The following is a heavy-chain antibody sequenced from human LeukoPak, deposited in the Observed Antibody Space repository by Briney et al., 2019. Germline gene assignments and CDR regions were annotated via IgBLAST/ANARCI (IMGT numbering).Heavy chain of an antibody. CDR3: ATRSRVADAFDI. J-gene: IGHJ3*02. V-gene: IGHV3-53*01. CDR2: IYNGGAT. Sequence: GGSLRLSCAASGFTFSSYSMNWVRQAPGKGLEWVSVIYNGGATYYADSLKGRFTISRDNFENTLYLQMNSLRAEDTAVYYCATRSRVADAFDIWGRGTMVTVSS. CDR1: GFTFSSYS.